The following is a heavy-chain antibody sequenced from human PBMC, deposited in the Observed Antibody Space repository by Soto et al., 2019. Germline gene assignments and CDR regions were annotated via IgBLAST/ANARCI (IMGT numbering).Heavy chain of an antibody. V-gene: IGHV1-18*01. CDR2: ISTYNGDT. J-gene: IGHJ6*02. CDR1: GYTFTTSG. D-gene: IGHD1-26*01. Sequence: QVQLVQSGPEVRKPGASVKVSCEAPGYTFTTSGISWVRQVPGQGLEWMGWISTYNGDTNSAQNFQGRVLMTADTSTGTAYMELMSLNSDDTAVYYCARQGSWPYYYYGLDVWGQGTTVTVSS. CDR3: ARQGSWPYYYYGLDV.